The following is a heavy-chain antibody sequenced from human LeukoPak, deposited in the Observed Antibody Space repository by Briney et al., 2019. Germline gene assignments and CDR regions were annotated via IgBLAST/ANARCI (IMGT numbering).Heavy chain of an antibody. J-gene: IGHJ4*02. V-gene: IGHV3-30*02. CDR1: GFSFSSYG. D-gene: IGHD2-2*01. Sequence: GGSLRLSCAASGFSFSSYGIHWVRQAPGKGLEWVTFIRYDGSNKYYADSVKGRFTISRDNSKNTVYLQMNSLRAEDTAVYYCARGYHQNHWGQGTLVTVSS. CDR3: ARGYHQNH. CDR2: IRYDGSNK.